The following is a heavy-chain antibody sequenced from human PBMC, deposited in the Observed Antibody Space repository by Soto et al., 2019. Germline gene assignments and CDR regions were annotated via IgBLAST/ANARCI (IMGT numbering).Heavy chain of an antibody. J-gene: IGHJ5*02. Sequence: TLSLTCTVSGGSISSGDYYWSWIRQPPGKGLEWIGYIYYSGSTYYNPSLKSRVTISVDTSKNQFSLKLSSVTAADTAVYYCASRYCSSTSCYPDWFDPWGQGTLVTVS. CDR2: IYYSGST. CDR1: GGSISSGDYY. V-gene: IGHV4-30-4*01. D-gene: IGHD2-2*01. CDR3: ASRYCSSTSCYPDWFDP.